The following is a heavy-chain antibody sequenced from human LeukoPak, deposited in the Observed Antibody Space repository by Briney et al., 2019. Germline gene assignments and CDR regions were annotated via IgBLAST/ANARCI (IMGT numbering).Heavy chain of an antibody. J-gene: IGHJ4*02. CDR3: ARDKGGFDY. CDR1: GGSISSGGYY. D-gene: IGHD3-16*01. CDR2: IYHSGST. Sequence: PSETLSLTCTVSGGSISSGGYYWSWIRQPPGKGLEWIGYIYHSGSTYYSPSLKSRVTISVDRSKNQFSLKLSSVTAADTAVYYCARDKGGFDYWGQGTLVTVSS. V-gene: IGHV4-30-2*01.